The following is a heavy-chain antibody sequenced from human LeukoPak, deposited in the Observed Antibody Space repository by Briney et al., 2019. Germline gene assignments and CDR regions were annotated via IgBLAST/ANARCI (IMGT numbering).Heavy chain of an antibody. V-gene: IGHV3-30-3*01. CDR1: GFTFSSYA. CDR2: ISYDGSNK. CDR3: ASWNGSGSYIDY. J-gene: IGHJ4*02. Sequence: PGRSLRLSCAASGFTFSSYAMHWVRQAPGKGLEWVAVISYDGSNKYYADSVKGRFTISRDNSKNTLYLQMNSLRAEDTAVYYCASWNGSGSYIDYWGQGTLVTVSS. D-gene: IGHD3-10*01.